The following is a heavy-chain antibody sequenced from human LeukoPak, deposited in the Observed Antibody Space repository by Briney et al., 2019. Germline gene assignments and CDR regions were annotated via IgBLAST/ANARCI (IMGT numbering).Heavy chain of an antibody. Sequence: SETLSLTCSVSGGSISSGSYYWSWIRQPAGKGLEWIGRVYTSGSTNYNPSLKSRVTISVDTSRNQFSLNLNSVTAADTAVYYCASSTMVVTPLSDHIDYWGQGTLVTVSS. CDR2: VYTSGST. V-gene: IGHV4-61*02. CDR3: ASSTMVVTPLSDHIDY. J-gene: IGHJ4*02. D-gene: IGHD4-23*01. CDR1: GGSISSGSYY.